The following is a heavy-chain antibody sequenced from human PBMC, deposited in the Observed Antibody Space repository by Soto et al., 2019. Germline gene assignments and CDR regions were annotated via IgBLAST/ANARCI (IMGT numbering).Heavy chain of an antibody. V-gene: IGHV1-69*10. J-gene: IGHJ4*02. CDR3: AKDDYSNSWFDY. CDR2: IMPFFDIA. Sequence: SVKVSCKASGYTFTSYGISWVRQAPGQGLEWMGWIMPFFDIASYAQKFQGRVTITADKSTSTAYMELSSLRSEDTALYYCAKDDYSNSWFDYWGQGTLVTVSS. D-gene: IGHD6-13*01. CDR1: GYTFTSYG.